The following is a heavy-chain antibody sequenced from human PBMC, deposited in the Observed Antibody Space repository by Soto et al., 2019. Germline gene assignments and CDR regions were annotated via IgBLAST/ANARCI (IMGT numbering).Heavy chain of an antibody. D-gene: IGHD5-12*01. CDR2: ISSSSSYI. J-gene: IGHJ4*02. Sequence: EVQLVESGGGLVKPGGSLRLSCAASGFTFSSYSMNWVRQAPGKGLEWVSSISSSSSYIYYADSVKGRFTISRDNAKNSLYLQMNSLRAEDTAVYYCARGPPPWMATRPFSYWGQGTLVTVSS. CDR1: GFTFSSYS. CDR3: ARGPPPWMATRPFSY. V-gene: IGHV3-21*01.